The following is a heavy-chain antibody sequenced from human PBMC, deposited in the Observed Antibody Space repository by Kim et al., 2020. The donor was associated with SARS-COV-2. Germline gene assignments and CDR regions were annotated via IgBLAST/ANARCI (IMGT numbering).Heavy chain of an antibody. V-gene: IGHV3-30*18. CDR1: GFTFSSYG. CDR3: AKDLLHSYDSCGHDY. J-gene: IGHJ4*01. D-gene: IGHD3-22*01. Sequence: GGSLRLSCAASGFTFSSYGMHWVRQAPGKGLEWVAVISYDGSNKYYADSVKGRFTISRDNSKNTLYLQLNSLRAEDTAVYYCAKDLLHSYDSCGHDYWG. CDR2: ISYDGSNK.